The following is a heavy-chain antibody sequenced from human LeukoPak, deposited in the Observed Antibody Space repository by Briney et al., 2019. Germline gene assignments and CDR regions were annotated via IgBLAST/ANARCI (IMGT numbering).Heavy chain of an antibody. CDR2: INHSGST. J-gene: IGHJ4*02. CDR3: ARRIVVVVAATYIDY. D-gene: IGHD2-15*01. V-gene: IGHV4-34*01. CDR1: GGSFSGYY. Sequence: SETLSFTCAVYGGSFSGYYWSWIRQPPGKGLEWIGEINHSGSTNYNPSLKSRVTVSVDTSKNQFSLKLSSVTAADTAVYYCARRIVVVVAATYIDYWGQGTLVTVSS.